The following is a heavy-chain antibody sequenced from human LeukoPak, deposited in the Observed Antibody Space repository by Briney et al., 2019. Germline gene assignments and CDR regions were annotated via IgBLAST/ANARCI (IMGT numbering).Heavy chain of an antibody. CDR1: GFTFSSYG. CDR3: AKDRTPDFWYSNWFDP. D-gene: IGHD3-3*01. CDR2: ISYDGSNK. J-gene: IGHJ5*02. V-gene: IGHV3-30*18. Sequence: GRSLRLSCAASGFTFSSYGMHWVRQAPGKGLEWVAVISYDGSNKYYADSVKGRFTISRDNSKNTLYLQMNSLRAEDTAVYYCAKDRTPDFWYSNWFDPWGQETLVTVSS.